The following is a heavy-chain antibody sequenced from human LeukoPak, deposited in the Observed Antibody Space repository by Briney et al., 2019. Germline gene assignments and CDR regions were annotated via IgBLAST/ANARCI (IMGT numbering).Heavy chain of an antibody. Sequence: KSGGSLRLSWAASGFMFNNFQMNWVRQAPGKGLEWVSSITSGGTYTYYADSVKGRFTTSRDNAKNSLSLQLSSLRAEDTAVYYCARGHYDILTASYKWTPDYWGQGILVTVSS. J-gene: IGHJ4*02. CDR2: ITSGGTYT. D-gene: IGHD3-9*01. CDR1: GFMFNNFQ. V-gene: IGHV3-21*06. CDR3: ARGHYDILTASYKWTPDY.